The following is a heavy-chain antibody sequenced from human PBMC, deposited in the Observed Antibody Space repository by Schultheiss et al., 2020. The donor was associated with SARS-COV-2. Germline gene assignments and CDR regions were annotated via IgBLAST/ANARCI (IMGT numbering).Heavy chain of an antibody. CDR3: ASPKLVGGYDYVWGSYPYHFDY. CDR1: GGTFSSYA. J-gene: IGHJ4*02. CDR2: IIPIFGTA. Sequence: SVKVSCKASGGTFSSYAISWVRQAPGQGLEWMGGIIPIFGTANYAQKFQGRVTITADESTSTAYMELSSLRSEDTAVYYCASPKLVGGYDYVWGSYPYHFDYWGQGTLVTVSS. D-gene: IGHD3-16*02. V-gene: IGHV1-69*13.